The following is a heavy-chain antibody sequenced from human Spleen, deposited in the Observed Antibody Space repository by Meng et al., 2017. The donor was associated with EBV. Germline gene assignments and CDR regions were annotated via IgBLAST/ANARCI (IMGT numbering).Heavy chain of an antibody. J-gene: IGHJ5*02. CDR1: GGSTSSGGNL. V-gene: IGHV4-30-2*01. CDR3: AGNYGGNLGWIDP. CDR2: IYHSGST. D-gene: IGHD3-10*01. Sequence: QLQLQEPGSGLVKPSQTLSLTCTLSGGSTSSGGNLWSWIRQPPGKGLEWIGYIYHSGSTYYNPSLKSRVTMSVDRSKNQFSLRLTSVTAADTAVYYCAGNYGGNLGWIDPWGQGTLVTVSS.